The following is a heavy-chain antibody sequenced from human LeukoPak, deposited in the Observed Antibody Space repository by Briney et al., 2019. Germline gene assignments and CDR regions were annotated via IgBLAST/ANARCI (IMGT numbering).Heavy chain of an antibody. J-gene: IGHJ4*02. CDR2: LYHTGGT. CDR1: GYSVRSGRF. V-gene: IGHV4-38-2*02. D-gene: IGHD4-17*01. Sequence: SETLSLTCTVSGYSVRSGRFWGWIRQPPGKGLEYIGSLYHTGGTHYNPSLKSRVTISVDTSKNQFSLMLNSVTAADTAVYYCARNRSVTTTPGFDHWGQGTLVTVSS. CDR3: ARNRSVTTTPGFDH.